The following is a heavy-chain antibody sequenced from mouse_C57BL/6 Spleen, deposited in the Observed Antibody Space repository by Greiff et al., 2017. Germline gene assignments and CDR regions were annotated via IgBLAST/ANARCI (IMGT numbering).Heavy chain of an antibody. J-gene: IGHJ2*01. D-gene: IGHD2-3*01. Sequence: QVQLQQSGAELVKPGASVKLSCKASGYTFTSYWMQWVKQRPGQGLEWIGEIDPSDSYTNYNQKFKGKATLTVDTSSSTAYMQLSSLTSEDSAVYYCARSAIYDGYYNFDYWGQGTTLTVSS. V-gene: IGHV1-50*01. CDR2: IDPSDSYT. CDR3: ARSAIYDGYYNFDY. CDR1: GYTFTSYW.